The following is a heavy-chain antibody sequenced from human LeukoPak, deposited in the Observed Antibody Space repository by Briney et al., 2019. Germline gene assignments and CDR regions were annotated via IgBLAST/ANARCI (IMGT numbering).Heavy chain of an antibody. V-gene: IGHV3-49*03. J-gene: IGHJ4*02. CDR3: TRDQQLVPFFLDY. D-gene: IGHD6-13*01. CDR2: IRSKAYGGTT. Sequence: GRSLRLSCTASGFTFGDYAMSWFRQAPGKGLEWVGFIRSKAYGGTTEYAASVKGRFTISRDDSKSIAYLQMNSLKTEDTAVYYCTRDQQLVPFFLDYWGQGTLVTVSS. CDR1: GFTFGDYA.